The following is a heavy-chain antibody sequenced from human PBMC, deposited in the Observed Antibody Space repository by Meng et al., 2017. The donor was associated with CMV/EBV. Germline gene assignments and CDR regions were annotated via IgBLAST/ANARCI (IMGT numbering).Heavy chain of an antibody. CDR1: GFTFSNAW. CDR3: TRLGDAPLRRGFDP. Sequence: GESLKISCAASGFTFSNAWMSWVRQAPGKGLEWVGRIKSKTDGGTTDYAAPVKGRFTISRDDSKNTLYLQMNSLKTEDTAVYYCTRLGDAPLRRGFDPWGQGTLVTVSS. D-gene: IGHD5-12*01. J-gene: IGHJ5*02. CDR2: IKSKTDGGTT. V-gene: IGHV3-15*01.